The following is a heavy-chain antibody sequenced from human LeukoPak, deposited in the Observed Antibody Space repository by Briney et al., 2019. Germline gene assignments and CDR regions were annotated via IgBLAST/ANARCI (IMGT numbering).Heavy chain of an antibody. Sequence: PSETLSLTCAVSGYSISSGYYWGWIRQPPGKGLEWIGSIYHSGSTYYNPSLKSRVTISVDTSKNQFSLKLSSVTAADTAVYYCARFAGPISGGGYWGQGTLVTVSS. CDR1: GYSISSGYY. CDR3: ARFAGPISGGGY. D-gene: IGHD2-15*01. J-gene: IGHJ4*02. V-gene: IGHV4-38-2*01. CDR2: IYHSGST.